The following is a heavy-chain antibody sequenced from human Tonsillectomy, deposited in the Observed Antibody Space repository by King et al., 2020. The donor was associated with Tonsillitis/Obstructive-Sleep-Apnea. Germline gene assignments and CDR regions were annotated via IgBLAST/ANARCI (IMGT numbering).Heavy chain of an antibody. Sequence: VQLVESGGGLVQLGGSLRLSCAASGFTFSSYWMSWVRQAPGKGLEWVANIKQDGSEKYYVDSVKGRFTISRDNAKNSLYLQMNSLRAEDTAVYYCARDSCSGGSCYLNYYMDVWGKGTTVTVSS. J-gene: IGHJ6*03. V-gene: IGHV3-7*01. CDR3: ARDSCSGGSCYLNYYMDV. D-gene: IGHD2-15*01. CDR1: GFTFSSYW. CDR2: IKQDGSEK.